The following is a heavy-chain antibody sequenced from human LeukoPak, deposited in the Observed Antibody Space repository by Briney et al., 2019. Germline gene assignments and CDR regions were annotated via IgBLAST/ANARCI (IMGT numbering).Heavy chain of an antibody. CDR2: IYSGGST. CDR1: GFTVSSNY. Sequence: PGGSLRLSCAASGFTVSSNYMSWVRQAPGKGLEWVSVIYSGGSTYYADSVKGRFTISRDNSKNTLYLQMNSLRAEDTAVYYCAKDHDNGDFDYWGQGTLVTVSS. J-gene: IGHJ4*02. D-gene: IGHD3-9*01. CDR3: AKDHDNGDFDY. V-gene: IGHV3-66*02.